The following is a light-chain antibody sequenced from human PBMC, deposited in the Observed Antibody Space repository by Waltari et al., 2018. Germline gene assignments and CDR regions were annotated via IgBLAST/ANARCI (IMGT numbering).Light chain of an antibody. CDR1: DSGVGAYDF. J-gene: IGLJ1*01. Sequence: QSALTQPASVSGSPGQSITISCPGTDSGVGAYDFVSWYQQHPGKAPHLIIYEVSKRPSGISNRFSAIKSGNTASLTISALQAEDEADYYCSSYTTSSAPGVFGTGTRVTVL. CDR2: EVS. CDR3: SSYTTSSAPGV. V-gene: IGLV2-14*01.